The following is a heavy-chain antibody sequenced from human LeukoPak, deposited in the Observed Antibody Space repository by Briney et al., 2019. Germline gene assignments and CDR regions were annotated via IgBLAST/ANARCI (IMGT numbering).Heavy chain of an antibody. J-gene: IGHJ3*02. Sequence: ASVKVSCRASGGTFSSYSISWVRQDPGQGLEWMGGIIPIFGTANYAQKFQGRVTITADESTSTAYMELSSLRSEDTAVYYCAREAADRLWFGYAFDIWGQGTMVTVSS. CDR3: AREAADRLWFGYAFDI. CDR2: IIPIFGTA. D-gene: IGHD3-10*01. CDR1: GGTFSSYS. V-gene: IGHV1-69*13.